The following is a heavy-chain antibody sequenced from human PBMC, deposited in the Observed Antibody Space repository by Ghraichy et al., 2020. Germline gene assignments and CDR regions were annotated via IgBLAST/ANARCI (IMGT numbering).Heavy chain of an antibody. Sequence: ESLNISCAASGFTFSRFWMSWLRQAPGKGLEWVANIKEDGSEKYYVDSVKGRFTISRDNAKNSLYLQMNSLRAEDTAVYYCVMDYVWESYDVDYWGQGTLVTVSS. CDR3: VMDYVWESYDVDY. D-gene: IGHD3-16*01. J-gene: IGHJ4*02. CDR1: GFTFSRFW. V-gene: IGHV3-7*04. CDR2: IKEDGSEK.